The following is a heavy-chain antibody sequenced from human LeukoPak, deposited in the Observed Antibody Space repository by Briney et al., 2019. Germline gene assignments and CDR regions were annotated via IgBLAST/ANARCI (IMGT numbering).Heavy chain of an antibody. CDR1: GYSFTSYW. V-gene: IGHV5-51*01. Sequence: GESLKISCKGSGYSFTSYWIGWVRQMPGKGLGWMGIIYPGDSDTRYSPSFQGQVTISADKSISTAYLQWSSLKASDTAMYYCARPHYYDSIGYYFDYWGQGTLVTVSS. CDR2: IYPGDSDT. J-gene: IGHJ4*02. D-gene: IGHD3-22*01. CDR3: ARPHYYDSIGYYFDY.